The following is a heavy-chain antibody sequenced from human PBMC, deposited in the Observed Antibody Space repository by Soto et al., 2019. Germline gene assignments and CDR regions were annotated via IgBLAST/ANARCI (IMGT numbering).Heavy chain of an antibody. V-gene: IGHV3-23*01. CDR3: AKPTRPELRGEGEKYYFDY. CDR1: GFTFSSYA. Sequence: GGSLRLSCAASGFTFSSYAMSWVRQAPGKGLEWVSAISGSGGSTYYADSVKGRFTISRDNSKNTLYLQMNSLRAEDTAVYYCAKPTRPELRGEGEKYYFDYWGQGTLVTVSS. CDR2: ISGSGGST. J-gene: IGHJ4*02. D-gene: IGHD1-7*01.